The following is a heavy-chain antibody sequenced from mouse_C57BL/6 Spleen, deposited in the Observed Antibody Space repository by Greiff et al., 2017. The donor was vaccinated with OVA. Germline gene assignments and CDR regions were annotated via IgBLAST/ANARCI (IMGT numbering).Heavy chain of an antibody. J-gene: IGHJ4*01. CDR1: GFTFSSYA. CDR3: AREDSTGAMDY. CDR2: ISDGGSYT. Sequence: EVKLMESGGGLVKPGGSLKLSCAASGFTFSSYAMSRVRQTPEKRLEWVATISDGGSYTYYPDNVKGRFTISRDNAKNNLYLQMSHLKSEDTAMYYCAREDSTGAMDYWGQGTSVTVSS. V-gene: IGHV5-4*01.